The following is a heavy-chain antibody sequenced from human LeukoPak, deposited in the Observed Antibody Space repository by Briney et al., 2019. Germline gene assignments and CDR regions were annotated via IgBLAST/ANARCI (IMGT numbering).Heavy chain of an antibody. D-gene: IGHD2-15*01. V-gene: IGHV1-18*01. CDR3: ARDWCCSGGSCNDCFDP. CDR1: GYTFTICG. Sequence: GASVKVSCKASGYTFTICGISWVRQAPGQGLEWLGWVSVANGITKYAQKFQGRVTMTTDTSTSTAYMGLTSLRSDDTAVSYCARDWCCSGGSCNDCFDPWGQGTLVTVSS. J-gene: IGHJ5*02. CDR2: VSVANGIT.